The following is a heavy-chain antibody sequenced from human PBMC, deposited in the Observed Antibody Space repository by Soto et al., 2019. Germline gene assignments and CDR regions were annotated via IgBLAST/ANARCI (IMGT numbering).Heavy chain of an antibody. J-gene: IGHJ4*02. CDR2: INAGSGNT. CDR1: GYAYTRYA. V-gene: IGHV1-3*01. D-gene: IGHD2-15*01. Sequence: SLKRDCKSVGYAYTRYAVHWVLHAPGQSLEWMGWINAGSGNTKYSQKFQGRVTITRDTSASTAYMELSSLRSEDTAMYYCARSLGYCSGGSCDYWGQGTLLTVYS. CDR3: ARSLGYCSGGSCDY.